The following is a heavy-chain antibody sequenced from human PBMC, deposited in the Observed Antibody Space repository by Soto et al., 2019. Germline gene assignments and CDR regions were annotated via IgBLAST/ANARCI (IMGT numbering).Heavy chain of an antibody. CDR3: AIDPQGPGTMIRGVNYFDY. J-gene: IGHJ4*02. CDR1: GFTVSNNY. CDR2: CYSAGST. D-gene: IGHD3-10*01. Sequence: ESGGGLVQPGGSLRLSCAASGFTVSNNYVDWVRQAPGKGLERVSVCYSAGSTSYADSVKGRFTISRDNSKNTLYLKMNNLRVEDTAVDYCAIDPQGPGTMIRGVNYFDYWGQGALVTVSS. V-gene: IGHV3-66*01.